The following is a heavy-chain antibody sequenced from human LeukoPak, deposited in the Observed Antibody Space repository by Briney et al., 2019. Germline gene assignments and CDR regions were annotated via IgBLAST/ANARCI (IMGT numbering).Heavy chain of an antibody. CDR2: ISYDGSSE. CDR3: AKDHLVGAIPYYYYYGMGV. Sequence: GGSLRLSCAASGFTFSTYGMHWVRQAPGKGLEWVAVISYDGSSEYYADSVKGRFTISRDNSKNTLYLRMNSLRVEDSAVYYCAKDHLVGAIPYYYYYGMGVWGQGTTVTVSS. J-gene: IGHJ6*02. CDR1: GFTFSTYG. D-gene: IGHD1-26*01. V-gene: IGHV3-30*18.